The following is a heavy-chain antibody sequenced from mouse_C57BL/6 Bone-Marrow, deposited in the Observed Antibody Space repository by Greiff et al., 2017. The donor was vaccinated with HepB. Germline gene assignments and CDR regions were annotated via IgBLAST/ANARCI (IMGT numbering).Heavy chain of an antibody. D-gene: IGHD2-3*01. V-gene: IGHV1-76*01. CDR2: IYPGSGNT. J-gene: IGHJ2*01. CDR1: GYTFTDYY. Sequence: QVQLQQSGAELVRPGASVKLSCKASGYTFTDYYINWVKQRPGQGLEWIARIYPGSGNTYYNEKFKGKATLTAEKSSSTAYMQLSSLTSEDSAVYFCARSDCYYNYWGQGTTLTVSS. CDR3: ARSDCYYNY.